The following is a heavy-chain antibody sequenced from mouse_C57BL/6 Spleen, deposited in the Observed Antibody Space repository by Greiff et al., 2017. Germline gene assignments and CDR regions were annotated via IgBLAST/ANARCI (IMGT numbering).Heavy chain of an antibody. CDR2: IDPETGGT. J-gene: IGHJ3*01. D-gene: IGHD2-5*01. V-gene: IGHV1-15*01. Sequence: QVQLQQSGAELVRPGASVTLSCKASGYTFTDYEMHWVKQTPVHGLEWIGAIDPETGGTAYNQKFKGKAILTADKSSSTAYMELRSLTSEDSAVYYCTTSNYGWFAYWGQGTLVTVSA. CDR1: GYTFTDYE. CDR3: TTSNYGWFAY.